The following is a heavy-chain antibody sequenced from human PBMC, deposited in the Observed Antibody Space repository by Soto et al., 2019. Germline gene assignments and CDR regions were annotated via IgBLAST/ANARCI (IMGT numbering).Heavy chain of an antibody. J-gene: IGHJ4*02. D-gene: IGHD5-18*01. Sequence: QGQLVQSGAEVKKPGASVKVSCKASGYTFSTYGVSWVRQSPGQGLEWMGWITVSNGNTNYIDNLQGRVTMTTDTSTTKAYMELWRLRSDDTAVYYCARAYSYGSYWYFDDWGQGPLVIVSS. CDR1: GYTFSTYG. V-gene: IGHV1-18*04. CDR3: ARAYSYGSYWYFDD. CDR2: ITVSNGNT.